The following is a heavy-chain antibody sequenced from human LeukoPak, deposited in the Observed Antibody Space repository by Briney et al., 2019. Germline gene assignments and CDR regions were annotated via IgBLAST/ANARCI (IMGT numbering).Heavy chain of an antibody. CDR2: IYYSGST. D-gene: IGHD1-1*01. CDR1: GGSISSYY. Sequence: PSETLSLTCTVSGGSISSYYWSWIRQPPGKGLEWIGSIYYSGSTYYNPSLKSRVTISVDTSKNQFSLKLSSVTAADTAVYYCARNAQSWFDPWGQGTLVTVSS. V-gene: IGHV4-39*01. CDR3: ARNAQSWFDP. J-gene: IGHJ5*02.